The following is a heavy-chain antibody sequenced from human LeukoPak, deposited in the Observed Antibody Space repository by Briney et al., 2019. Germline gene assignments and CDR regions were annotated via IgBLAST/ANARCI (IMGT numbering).Heavy chain of an antibody. CDR1: GFTFSSYG. Sequence: PGGSLRLSCAASGFTFSSYGMHRVRQAPGKGLEWVSYISSSGSTIYYADSVQGRFTISRDNAQNSLYLQMSSLRAEDTAVYYCARNVYNFDYWGQGTLVTVSS. J-gene: IGHJ4*02. D-gene: IGHD3-10*02. CDR2: ISSSGSTI. V-gene: IGHV3-48*04. CDR3: ARNVYNFDY.